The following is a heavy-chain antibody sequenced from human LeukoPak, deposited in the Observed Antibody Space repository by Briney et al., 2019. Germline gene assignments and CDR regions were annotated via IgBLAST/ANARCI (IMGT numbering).Heavy chain of an antibody. V-gene: IGHV3-33*06. D-gene: IGHD2-2*01. CDR3: AKGPPVVVVPAAMRYQGVFDY. CDR2: IWYDGSNK. Sequence: GALRLSCAASGFTFSSYGMHWVRQAPGKGLEWVAVIWYDGSNKYYADSVKGRFTISRDNSKNTLYLQMNSLRAEDTAVYYCAKGPPVVVVPAAMRYQGVFDYWGQGTLVTVSS. CDR1: GFTFSSYG. J-gene: IGHJ4*02.